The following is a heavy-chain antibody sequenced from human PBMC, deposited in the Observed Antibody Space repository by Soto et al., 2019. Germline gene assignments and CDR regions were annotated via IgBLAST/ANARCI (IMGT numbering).Heavy chain of an antibody. CDR3: VRKSSEWSLPFDY. J-gene: IGHJ4*02. Sequence: QVQLQESGPGLVKPSQTLSLTCTVSGGSISSGDYYWSWIRQPPGKGLEWIGYIYDSGSTYYNPSLQSRVIISKDTSKNQFSLKLSSVTAADTAMYYCVRKSSEWSLPFDYWGEGTLVTVSS. CDR2: IYDSGST. V-gene: IGHV4-30-4*01. CDR1: GGSISSGDYY. D-gene: IGHD3-3*01.